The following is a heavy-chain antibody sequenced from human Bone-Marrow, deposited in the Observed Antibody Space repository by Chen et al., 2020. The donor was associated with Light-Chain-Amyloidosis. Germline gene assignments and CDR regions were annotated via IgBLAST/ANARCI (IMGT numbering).Heavy chain of an antibody. J-gene: IGHJ3*02. D-gene: IGHD3-3*01. CDR2: IYHSGST. Sequence: QVQLQESGPGLVKPSETLSFTCTVSGYSISSGYYWGWIRQPPGKGLEWIGSIYHSGSTYYNPSLQSRVTISVDTSKNQFSLKLSSVTAADTAVYYCAMERITIFGVPPDAFDIWGQGTMVTVSS. V-gene: IGHV4-38-2*02. CDR1: GYSISSGYY. CDR3: AMERITIFGVPPDAFDI.